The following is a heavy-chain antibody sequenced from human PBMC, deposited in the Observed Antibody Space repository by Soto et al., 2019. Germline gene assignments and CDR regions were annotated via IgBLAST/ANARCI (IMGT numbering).Heavy chain of an antibody. V-gene: IGHV3-23*01. J-gene: IGHJ4*02. CDR1: GFPFTGYA. D-gene: IGHD1-1*01. Sequence: EVQLLESGGGLVQPGGSLRLSCAASGFPFTGYAMSWVRQAPGKGLEWVSAISGHGDATFYADSVKGRFTISRDNSKHTLFLQLNILGVDDTAVYFCVEPGAYWTRWGQGTLVTVSS. CDR2: ISGHGDAT. CDR3: VEPGAYWTR.